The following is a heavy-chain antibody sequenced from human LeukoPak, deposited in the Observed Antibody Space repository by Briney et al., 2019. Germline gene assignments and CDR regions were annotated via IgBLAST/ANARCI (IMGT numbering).Heavy chain of an antibody. CDR2: IYTSGST. D-gene: IGHD3-9*01. V-gene: IGHV4-4*07. Sequence: PSETLSLTCTVSGGSISSYYWSWIRQPAGKGLEWIGRIYTSGSTNYNPSLKSRVTMSVDTSKNQFSLKLSSVTAADTAVYYCARDGEYDILTGYYPLVDWGQGTLVTVSS. CDR3: ARDGEYDILTGYYPLVD. CDR1: GGSISSYY. J-gene: IGHJ4*02.